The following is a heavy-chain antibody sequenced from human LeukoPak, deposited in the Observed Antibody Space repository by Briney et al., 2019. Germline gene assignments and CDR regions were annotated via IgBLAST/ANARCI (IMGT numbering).Heavy chain of an antibody. V-gene: IGHV3-7*01. J-gene: IGHJ4*02. D-gene: IGHD6-19*01. CDR3: AREPGGGWYPYFDY. CDR2: IKQDGSEK. Sequence: GESLRLSCAASGFTFSIYWMSWVRQAPGKGLEWVANIKQDGSEKYYVDSVKGRFTISRDNAKNSLYLQMNSLRAEDTAVYYCAREPGGGWYPYFDYWGQGTLVTVSS. CDR1: GFTFSIYW.